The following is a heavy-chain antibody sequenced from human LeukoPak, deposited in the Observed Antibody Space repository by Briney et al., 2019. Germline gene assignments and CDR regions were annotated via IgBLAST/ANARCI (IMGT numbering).Heavy chain of an antibody. J-gene: IGHJ6*03. D-gene: IGHD6-19*01. Sequence: GGSLRLSCAASGFTFSNAWMSWVRQAPGKGLEWVGRIKSKTDGGTTDYAAPVKGRFTISRDVSKNTLYLQTNSLKTEDTAVYYCTTSHPVRWLVRYYYYYMDVWGKGTTVTVSS. CDR3: TTSHPVRWLVRYYYYYMDV. V-gene: IGHV3-15*01. CDR1: GFTFSNAW. CDR2: IKSKTDGGTT.